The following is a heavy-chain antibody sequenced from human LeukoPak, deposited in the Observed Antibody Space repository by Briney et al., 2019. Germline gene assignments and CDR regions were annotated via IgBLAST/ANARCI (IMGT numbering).Heavy chain of an antibody. V-gene: IGHV3-7*01. CDR3: ARVLGGSGSYSYFDY. D-gene: IGHD3-10*01. CDR1: GLTVSKNY. Sequence: GGSLRLSCAASGLTVSKNYMSWVRQAPGKGLEWVANIKQDGSEKNYVDSVKGRFTISRDNAKNSLFLQMNSLRAEDTAVYYCARVLGGSGSYSYFDYWGQGTLVTVCS. CDR2: IKQDGSEK. J-gene: IGHJ4*02.